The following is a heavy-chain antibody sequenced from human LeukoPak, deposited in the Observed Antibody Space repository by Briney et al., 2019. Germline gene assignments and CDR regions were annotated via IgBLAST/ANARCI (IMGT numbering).Heavy chain of an antibody. CDR1: GGSISSYY. D-gene: IGHD3-10*01. J-gene: IGHJ4*02. CDR2: IYYSGST. Sequence: PSETLSLTCTVSGGSISSYYWSWIRQPPGKGLEWIGNIYYSGSTNYNPSLKSRVTISVDTSKNQFSLKLSSVTAADTAVYYCARGRYYGSGGHLGLDYWGQGTLVTVSS. CDR3: ARGRYYGSGGHLGLDY. V-gene: IGHV4-59*01.